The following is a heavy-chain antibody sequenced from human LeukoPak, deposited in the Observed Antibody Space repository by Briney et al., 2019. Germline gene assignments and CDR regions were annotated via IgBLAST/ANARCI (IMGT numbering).Heavy chain of an antibody. CDR2: IIVSGGST. Sequence: GGSLRLSCAASGLTFSSYGMSWVRQAPGKGLGWVSSIIVSGGSTYYADSVKGRFTISRDNSKNTVYLQMNSLRAEDTAVYYCAQIYLDYWGQGTLVTVSS. J-gene: IGHJ4*02. CDR3: AQIYLDY. V-gene: IGHV3-23*01. CDR1: GLTFSSYG.